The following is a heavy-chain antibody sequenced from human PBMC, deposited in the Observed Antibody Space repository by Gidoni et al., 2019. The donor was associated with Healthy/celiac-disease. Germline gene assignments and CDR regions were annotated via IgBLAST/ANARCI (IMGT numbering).Heavy chain of an antibody. J-gene: IGHJ4*02. V-gene: IGHV4-39*01. D-gene: IGHD2-21*02. Sequence: QLQLQESGPGLVKPSETLSLTCTVSGGSISSSSYYWGWIRQPPGKGLEWIGSIYYSGSTYYNPSLKSRVTISVDTSKNQFSLKLSSVTAADTAVYYCARQYCGGDCYSAFDYWGQGTLVTVSS. CDR1: GGSISSSSYY. CDR2: IYYSGST. CDR3: ARQYCGGDCYSAFDY.